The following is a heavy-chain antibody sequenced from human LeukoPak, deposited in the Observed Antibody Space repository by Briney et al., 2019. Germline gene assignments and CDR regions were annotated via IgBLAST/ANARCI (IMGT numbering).Heavy chain of an antibody. J-gene: IGHJ4*02. Sequence: GGSLRLSCAASGFIFGSSAMSWLRQAPGKGRQWVSTITGRGDNTYYADSLKGRFSISRDNSKDTLYLLMNSLSADDTATYYCAKDHVGTITLRYFDSWGQGTLVTVSS. D-gene: IGHD1-26*01. V-gene: IGHV3-23*01. CDR1: GFIFGSSA. CDR2: ITGRGDNT. CDR3: AKDHVGTITLRYFDS.